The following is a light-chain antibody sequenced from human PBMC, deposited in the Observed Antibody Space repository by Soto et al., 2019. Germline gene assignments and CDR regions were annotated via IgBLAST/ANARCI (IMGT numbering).Light chain of an antibody. Sequence: DIVMTQSPDSLAVSLDERATINCKSSQSVLYSSNNQNYLAWYQQKPGQPPKLLIYWASTRESGVPDRFSGSGSGTDFTLTISSLQAEDVAVYYCQQYYSTPLTFGGGTKVEIK. CDR3: QQYYSTPLT. V-gene: IGKV4-1*01. CDR2: WAS. CDR1: QSVLYSSNNQNY. J-gene: IGKJ4*01.